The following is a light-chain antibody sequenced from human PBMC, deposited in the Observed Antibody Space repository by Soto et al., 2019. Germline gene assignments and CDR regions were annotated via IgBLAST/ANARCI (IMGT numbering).Light chain of an antibody. Sequence: QSALTQPASVSASPGQSITISCAGSSSDVGSDDLVSWYQQHPGKAPKLLIYEGSRRPSEVSNRCSGSKSGNTASLTVSGLQAEHEADYFCCSYAGIGTYVFGSGTKVTVL. CDR3: CSYAGIGTYV. J-gene: IGLJ1*01. V-gene: IGLV2-23*01. CDR2: EGS. CDR1: SSDVGSDDL.